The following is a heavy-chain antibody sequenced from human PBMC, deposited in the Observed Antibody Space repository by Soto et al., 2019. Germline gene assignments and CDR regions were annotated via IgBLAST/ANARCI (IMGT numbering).Heavy chain of an antibody. Sequence: QVQLAQSGAEVKKPGSSVKISCKASGRSFRTYGISWVRQAPGQGLQWMGRIIPLDGKTNYAQEVQGRVTFTADKSPTTAYLILRGLRSDDTAIYYCAREATDYFDKWGQGTLVTVSS. V-gene: IGHV1-69*04. CDR2: IIPLDGKT. CDR1: GRSFRTYG. J-gene: IGHJ4*02. CDR3: AREATDYFDK.